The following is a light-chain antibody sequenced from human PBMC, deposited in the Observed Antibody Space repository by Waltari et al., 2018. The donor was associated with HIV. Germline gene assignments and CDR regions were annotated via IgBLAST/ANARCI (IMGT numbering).Light chain of an antibody. J-gene: IGLJ3*02. V-gene: IGLV1-51*01. Sequence: QSVLTQPPSVSAAPGQKVVISCSGSSPNIGHNYLSWFQQLPGTAPKFIIYDNNKRPSGIPDRFSGSRSGTSATLSITGLQTGDEADYYCGTWDTSLSAGVFGGGTKVTVL. CDR3: GTWDTSLSAGV. CDR1: SPNIGHNY. CDR2: DNN.